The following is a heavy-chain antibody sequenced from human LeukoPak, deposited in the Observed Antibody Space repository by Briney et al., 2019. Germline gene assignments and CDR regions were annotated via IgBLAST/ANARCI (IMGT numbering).Heavy chain of an antibody. Sequence: GGSLRLSCAASGFTFSSYSMNWARQAPGKGLEWVSSISSSSSYIYSADSVKGRFTISRDNAKNSLYLQMNSLRAEDTAVYYCVTAPYGDYYYMDVWGKGTTVTISS. CDR1: GFTFSSYS. J-gene: IGHJ6*03. CDR2: ISSSSSYI. V-gene: IGHV3-21*04. CDR3: VTAPYGDYYYMDV. D-gene: IGHD4-17*01.